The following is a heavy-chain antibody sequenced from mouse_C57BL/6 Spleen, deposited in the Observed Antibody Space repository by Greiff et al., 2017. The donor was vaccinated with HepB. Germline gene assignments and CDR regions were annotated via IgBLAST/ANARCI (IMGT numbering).Heavy chain of an antibody. CDR2: ISDGGSYT. D-gene: IGHD4-1*01. J-gene: IGHJ3*01. CDR3: ARVSQTGTGAWFAY. Sequence: DVHLVESGGGLVKPGGSLKLSCAASGFTFSSYAMSWVRQTPEKRLEWVATISDGGSYTYYPDNVKGRFTISRDNAKNNLYLQMSHLKSEDTAMYYCARVSQTGTGAWFAYWGQGTLVTVSA. CDR1: GFTFSSYA. V-gene: IGHV5-4*01.